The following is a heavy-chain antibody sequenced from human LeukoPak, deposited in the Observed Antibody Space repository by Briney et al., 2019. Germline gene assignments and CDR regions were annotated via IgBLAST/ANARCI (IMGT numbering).Heavy chain of an antibody. J-gene: IGHJ4*02. D-gene: IGHD2-21*02. Sequence: ASVKVSCKASGYTITSYGVSWVRQAPGQGLEWMGWISAYNGNTNYAQKLQGRVTMTTDTSTSTAYMELRSLRSDDTAVYYCARDNCGGDCYSSTHFDYWGQGTLVTVSS. V-gene: IGHV1-18*01. CDR1: GYTITSYG. CDR3: ARDNCGGDCYSSTHFDY. CDR2: ISAYNGNT.